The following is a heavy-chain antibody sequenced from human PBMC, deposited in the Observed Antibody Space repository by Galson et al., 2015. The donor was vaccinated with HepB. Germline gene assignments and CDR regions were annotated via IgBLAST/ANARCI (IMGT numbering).Heavy chain of an antibody. V-gene: IGHV3-30*18. CDR1: GFTFSSYG. CDR3: AKMGEAFGGVIVNPLPDY. D-gene: IGHD3-16*02. J-gene: IGHJ4*02. CDR2: ISYDGSNK. Sequence: SLRLSCAASGFTFSSYGMHWVRQAPGKGLEWVAVISYDGSNKYYADSVKGRFTISRDNSKNTLYLQMNSLRAEDTAVYYCAKMGEAFGGVIVNPLPDYWGQGTLVTVSS.